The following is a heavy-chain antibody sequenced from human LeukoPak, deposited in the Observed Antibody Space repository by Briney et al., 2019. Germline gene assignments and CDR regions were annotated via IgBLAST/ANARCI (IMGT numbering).Heavy chain of an antibody. CDR3: ARHKGSGSYYPYGMDV. CDR2: INHSGST. J-gene: IGHJ6*02. Sequence: SETLSLTCAVYGGSFSGYYWSWIRQPPGKGLEWIGEINHSGSTNYNPSLKSRVTISVDTSKNQFSLKLSSVTTADTAVYYCARHKGSGSYYPYGMDVWGQGTTVTVSS. CDR1: GGSFSGYY. D-gene: IGHD3-10*01. V-gene: IGHV4-34*01.